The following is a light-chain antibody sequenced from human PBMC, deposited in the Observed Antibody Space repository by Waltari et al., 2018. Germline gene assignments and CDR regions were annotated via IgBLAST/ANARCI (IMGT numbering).Light chain of an antibody. V-gene: IGLV2-14*01. J-gene: IGLJ3*02. CDR3: SSYTSSSIYWV. CDR2: EVS. Sequence: QSALTQPASVSGAPGQSITISCTGTSRDVGGYNYVSWYQQHPGKAPKLMIYEVSNRPSGVSNRFSGSKSGNTASLTISGLQAEDEAAYYCSSYTSSSIYWVFGGGTKLTVL. CDR1: SRDVGGYNY.